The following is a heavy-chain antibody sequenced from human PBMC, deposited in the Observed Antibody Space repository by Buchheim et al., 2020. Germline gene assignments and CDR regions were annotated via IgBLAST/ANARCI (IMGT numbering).Heavy chain of an antibody. J-gene: IGHJ4*02. Sequence: QVQLVESGGGVVQPGRSLRLSCSASGFTFSTYAIHWVRQAPGKGLEWVAVISYDGSNKYYADSVKGRFTISRDNSKNTLYLQLNSLRAEDTAIFCCARGAPPGALFDYWGQGTL. CDR1: GFTFSTYA. CDR3: ARGAPPGALFDY. CDR2: ISYDGSNK. V-gene: IGHV3-30-3*01. D-gene: IGHD1-26*01.